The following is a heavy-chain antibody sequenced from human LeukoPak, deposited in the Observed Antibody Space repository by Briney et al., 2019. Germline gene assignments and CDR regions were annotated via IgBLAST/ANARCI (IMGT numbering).Heavy chain of an antibody. V-gene: IGHV3-15*04. CDR3: TAPIVGTTRLDY. D-gene: IGHD1-26*01. J-gene: IGHJ4*02. CDR2: IESKTDGGTT. Sequence: GGSLRLSCAASGFTFSNAWMSWVRQAPGKGLGWVGRIESKTDGGTTAYAAPVKGRFTISRDDSKSTLFLQMNSLKTEDTAVYYCTAPIVGTTRLDYWGQGTLVTVSS. CDR1: GFTFSNAW.